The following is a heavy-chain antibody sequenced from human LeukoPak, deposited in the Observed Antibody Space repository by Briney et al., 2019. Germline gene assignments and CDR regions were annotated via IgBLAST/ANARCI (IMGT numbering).Heavy chain of an antibody. Sequence: GESLKICCAASGFTFSSYAMSWVRQAPGKGLEWVSAISGSGGSTYYADSVKGRFTISRDNSKNTLYLQMNSLRAEDTAVYYCAKDLGNWNSGTPGSYWSQGTLVTVSS. V-gene: IGHV3-23*01. J-gene: IGHJ1*01. D-gene: IGHD1-7*01. CDR3: AKDLGNWNSGTPGSY. CDR2: ISGSGGST. CDR1: GFTFSSYA.